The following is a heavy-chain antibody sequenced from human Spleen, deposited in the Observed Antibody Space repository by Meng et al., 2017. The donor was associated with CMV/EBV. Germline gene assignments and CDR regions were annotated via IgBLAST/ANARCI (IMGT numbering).Heavy chain of an antibody. Sequence: QAQLAESGPGRVKPSETLSLPCSVSVGPVSSSSYYWGWIRQPPGKGLEWIGSIYYSGSTYYNPSLKSRVTISVDTSKNQFSLKLSSVTAADTAVYYCARDLRSGAIRGYYDSSGYHDYWGQGTLVTVSS. CDR1: VGPVSSSSYY. CDR3: ARDLRSGAIRGYYDSSGYHDY. CDR2: IYYSGST. D-gene: IGHD3-22*01. J-gene: IGHJ4*02. V-gene: IGHV4-39*07.